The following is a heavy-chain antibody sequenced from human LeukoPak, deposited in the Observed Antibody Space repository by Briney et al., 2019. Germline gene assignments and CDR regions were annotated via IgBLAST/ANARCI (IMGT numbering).Heavy chain of an antibody. D-gene: IGHD2-15*01. CDR1: GYTFTSYY. J-gene: IGHJ4*02. CDR2: INPSGGST. CDR3: ASSGGSQGNFDY. V-gene: IGHV1-46*01. Sequence: ASVKVSCKASGYTFTSYYMHWVRRAPGQGLEWMGIINPSGGSTSYAQKFQGRVTMTRDTSTSTVYMELSSLRSEDTAVYYCASSGGSQGNFDYWGQGTLVTVSS.